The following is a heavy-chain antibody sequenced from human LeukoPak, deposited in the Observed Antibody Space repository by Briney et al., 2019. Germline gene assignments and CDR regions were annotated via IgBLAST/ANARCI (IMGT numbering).Heavy chain of an antibody. CDR1: GGPLHTYA. Sequence: SVKVSCKASGGPLHTYAISWVRLVPGQGLEWMGRVVPASEISTYAQKFLGRVTITADYSASTVYMELSGLRSDDTATYYCARVGYTRGPLPYGMDVWGQGTTVTV. CDR3: ARVGYTRGPLPYGMDV. CDR2: VVPASEIS. V-gene: IGHV1-69*04. J-gene: IGHJ6*02. D-gene: IGHD3-16*02.